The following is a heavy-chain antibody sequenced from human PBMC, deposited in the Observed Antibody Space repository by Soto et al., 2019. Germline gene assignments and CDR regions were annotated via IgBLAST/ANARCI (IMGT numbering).Heavy chain of an antibody. CDR2: ISAYNGNT. CDR1: GYTFTSYG. J-gene: IGHJ4*02. D-gene: IGHD2-15*01. V-gene: IGHV1-18*01. Sequence: ASVKVACKASGYTFTSYGISWVLQAPGQGLEWMGWISAYNGNTNYAQKLQGRVTMTTDTSTSTAYMELRSLRSDDTAVYYCARDSVVVAATAIDYWGQGTLVTVSS. CDR3: ARDSVVVAATAIDY.